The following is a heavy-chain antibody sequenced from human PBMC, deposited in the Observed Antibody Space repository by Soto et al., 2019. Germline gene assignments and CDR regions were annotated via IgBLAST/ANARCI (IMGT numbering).Heavy chain of an antibody. D-gene: IGHD3-10*01. Sequence: ASVKVSCQASGGTFNNLAISWVRQAPGQGLEWMGGIIPLFGSTSYAQKFQGRVTMTRDTSTSTVYMELSSLRSEDTAAYYCASLMVRGVIGYYYYGMDVWGQGTTVTVSS. J-gene: IGHJ6*02. V-gene: IGHV1-46*02. CDR1: GGTFNNLA. CDR3: ASLMVRGVIGYYYYGMDV. CDR2: IIPLFGST.